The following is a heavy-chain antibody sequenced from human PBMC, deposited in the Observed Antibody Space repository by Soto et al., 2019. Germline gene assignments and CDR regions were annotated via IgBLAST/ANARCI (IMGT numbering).Heavy chain of an antibody. CDR1: GYTFTSYD. Sequence: QVQLVQSGAEVKKPGASVKVSCKTSGYTFTSYDINWVRQATGQGLEWMGGRNPRSGNTASAQKFKGRVTLTRNTSLRPAYMELRTLRSEDSAVYYCARERSSGAFDIWGQGTMVTVSS. CDR2: RNPRSGNT. CDR3: ARERSSGAFDI. J-gene: IGHJ3*02. D-gene: IGHD1-26*01. V-gene: IGHV1-8*01.